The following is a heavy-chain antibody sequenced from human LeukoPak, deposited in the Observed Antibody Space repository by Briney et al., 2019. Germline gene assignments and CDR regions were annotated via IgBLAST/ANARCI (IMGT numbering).Heavy chain of an antibody. D-gene: IGHD2-21*01. CDR3: ARDLECGGDCYYPFDY. CDR1: GLTVSTYS. J-gene: IGHJ4*02. Sequence: PGGSLRLSCAASGLTVSTYSMTWVRQAPGKGLEWVSVIYSVGSTYYADSVKGRFTISRDNAKNSLYLQMNSLRAEDTAVYYCARDLECGGDCYYPFDYWGQGTLVTVSS. V-gene: IGHV3-53*01. CDR2: IYSVGST.